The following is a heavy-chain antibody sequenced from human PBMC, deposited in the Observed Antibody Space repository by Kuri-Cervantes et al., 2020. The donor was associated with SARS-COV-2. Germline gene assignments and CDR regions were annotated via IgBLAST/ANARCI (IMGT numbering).Heavy chain of an antibody. CDR3: ARPLRWLQRFDY. V-gene: IGHV1-2*02. D-gene: IGHD5-12*01. J-gene: IGHJ4*02. CDR1: GYTFTGYY. Sequence: ASVKVSCKASGYTFTGYYMHWVRQAPGHGLEWMGWINPNSGGTNYAQKFQGRVTMTRDTSISTAYMELSRLRSDDTAVYYCARPLRWLQRFDYWGQGTLVTVSS. CDR2: INPNSGGT.